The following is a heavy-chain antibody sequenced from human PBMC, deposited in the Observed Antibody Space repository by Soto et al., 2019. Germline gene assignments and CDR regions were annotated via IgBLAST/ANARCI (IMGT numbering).Heavy chain of an antibody. V-gene: IGHV1-69*13. Sequence: SVKVSCKASGCTFSSYAISWVRQAPGQGLEWMGGIIPIFGTANYAQKFQGRVTITADESTSTAYMELSSLRSEDTAVYYCARSRGGHYDIWTGYYINWGQGTLVTVSS. CDR2: IIPIFGTA. CDR3: ARSRGGHYDIWTGYYIN. CDR1: GCTFSSYA. J-gene: IGHJ4*02. D-gene: IGHD3-9*01.